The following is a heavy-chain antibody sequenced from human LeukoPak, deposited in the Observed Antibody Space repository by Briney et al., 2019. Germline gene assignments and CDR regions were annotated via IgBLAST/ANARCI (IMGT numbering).Heavy chain of an antibody. V-gene: IGHV4-39*07. D-gene: IGHD3-10*01. J-gene: IGHJ5*02. CDR2: IYYSGST. CDR1: AGSISSNSYY. Sequence: PSETLSLTCTVSAGSISSNSYYWGWIRQPPGKGLQWIGSIYYSGSTNYNPSLKSRVTISVETSKNQFSLKLKSVTAADTAVYYCARGGYYGSGNDFRFDPWGQGTLVTVSS. CDR3: ARGGYYGSGNDFRFDP.